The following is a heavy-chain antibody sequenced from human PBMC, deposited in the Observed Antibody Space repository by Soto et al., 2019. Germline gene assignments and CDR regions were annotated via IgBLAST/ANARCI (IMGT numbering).Heavy chain of an antibody. CDR1: GSTFSNIA. CDR3: ETDQNWGWAS. CDR2: IGGSGGGI. Sequence: GGSLILSCAASGSTFSNIAMIWVRQAPRKGLEWVSSIGGSGGGITYADSMKGRFTISRDNSKNTLYLQINSMRAEDTAVYYCETDQNWGWASWGQGSLVTV. J-gene: IGHJ5*02. V-gene: IGHV3-23*01. D-gene: IGHD7-27*01.